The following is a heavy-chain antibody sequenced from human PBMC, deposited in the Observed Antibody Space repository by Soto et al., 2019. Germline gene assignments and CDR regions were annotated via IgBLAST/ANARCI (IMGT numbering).Heavy chain of an antibody. CDR2: ISHDGGAT. V-gene: IGHV3-30*18. D-gene: IGHD6-13*01. Sequence: QVQLVESGGGVVQSGRSLRLSCAASGFTFSTSGMHWIRQAPGKGLEWVAMISHDGGATYYVDSVKGQFTLSRDNDKNTLDLQMDRQGPEDTATYYCAKDWGSSGWYNWFDPWGQGTLVTVSS. J-gene: IGHJ5*02. CDR3: AKDWGSSGWYNWFDP. CDR1: GFTFSTSG.